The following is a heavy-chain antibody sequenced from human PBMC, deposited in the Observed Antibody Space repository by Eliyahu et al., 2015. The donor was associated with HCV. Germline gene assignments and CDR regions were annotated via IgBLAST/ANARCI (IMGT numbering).Heavy chain of an antibody. Sequence: EVQLVESGGGLVKPGGSLRLSXAASGFTFXXYTXXWLRQAPGXGLEGXSSISGSSSYIYYADSVKGRFTISRDNAKNSLYLQMNSLRAEDTAVYYCARDGGDWSYEGVYYYYYMDVWGKGTTVTVSS. J-gene: IGHJ6*03. D-gene: IGHD1-7*01. CDR3: ARDGGDWSYEGVYYYYYMDV. CDR1: GFTFXXYT. V-gene: IGHV3-21*01. CDR2: ISGSSSYI.